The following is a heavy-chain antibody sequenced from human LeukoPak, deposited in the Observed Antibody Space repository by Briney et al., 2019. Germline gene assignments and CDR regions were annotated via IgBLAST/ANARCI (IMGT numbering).Heavy chain of an antibody. J-gene: IGHJ3*02. Sequence: GGSLRLSYAASGVTFSGYAMTWVRQAPGQGLESVSTISGSGDSTYYANSVKGRFTISRDNSKNTLYLQMNSLRADDTAIYYCAKEPGSDISNWYGAYDIWGQGTMVTVSS. CDR2: ISGSGDST. CDR3: AKEPGSDISNWYGAYDI. CDR1: GVTFSGYA. V-gene: IGHV3-23*01. D-gene: IGHD6-13*01.